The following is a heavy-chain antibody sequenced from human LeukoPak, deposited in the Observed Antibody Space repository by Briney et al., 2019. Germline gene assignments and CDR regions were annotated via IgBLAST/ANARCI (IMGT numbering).Heavy chain of an antibody. V-gene: IGHV1-2*02. CDR2: INPKSGGT. D-gene: IGHD2-15*01. Sequence: ASVKVSCKASGYTFTDYYMHWVRQAPGQGLEWMGWINPKSGGTKYAQKFQGRVTMTRDTSISTAYMELSRLRYDDTAVYYCARGLRYCSGGSCYSWFDPWGQGTLVTVSS. J-gene: IGHJ5*02. CDR3: ARGLRYCSGGSCYSWFDP. CDR1: GYTFTDYY.